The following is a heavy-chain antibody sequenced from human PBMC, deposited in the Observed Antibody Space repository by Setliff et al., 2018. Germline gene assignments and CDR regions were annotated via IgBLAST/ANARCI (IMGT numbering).Heavy chain of an antibody. CDR1: GDSFSDYY. CDR3: ASPRRDDLDSPFDAFDI. V-gene: IGHV4-34*01. Sequence: SETLSLTCVVYGDSFSDYYWSWIRQPPGKGLEWIEEINHRGSTNYSPSLRSRVSMSLDTSKNQFSLRLSSVTAADTAVYYCASPRRDDLDSPFDAFDIWGQGTMVTVSS. D-gene: IGHD3-3*01. J-gene: IGHJ3*02. CDR2: INHRGST.